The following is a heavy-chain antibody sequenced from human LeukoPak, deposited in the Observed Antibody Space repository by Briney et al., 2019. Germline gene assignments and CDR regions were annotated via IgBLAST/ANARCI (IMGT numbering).Heavy chain of an antibody. J-gene: IGHJ6*02. CDR3: ASRTGGWGPTWDV. CDR2: ISSSSSYI. D-gene: IGHD6-19*01. V-gene: IGHV3-21*01. Sequence: GGSLRPSCAASGFTFSSYSMNWVRQAPGKGLEWVSSISSSSSYIYYADSVKGRFTISRDNAKNSLYLQMNSLRAEDTAVYYCASRTGGWGPTWDVWGQGTTVTVSS. CDR1: GFTFSSYS.